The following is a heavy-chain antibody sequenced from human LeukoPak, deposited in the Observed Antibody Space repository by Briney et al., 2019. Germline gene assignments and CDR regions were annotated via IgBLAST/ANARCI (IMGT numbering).Heavy chain of an antibody. CDR1: GGSISSYY. CDR2: IYYSGST. V-gene: IGHV4-59*08. Sequence: SETLSLTCTVSGGSISSYYWSWIRQPPGKGLEWIGYIYYSGSTNYNPSLKSRVTISVDTSKNQFSLKLSSVTAADTAVYYCARRLNWNDVTWFDPWAREPWSPSPQ. J-gene: IGHJ5*02. CDR3: ARRLNWNDVTWFDP. D-gene: IGHD1-1*01.